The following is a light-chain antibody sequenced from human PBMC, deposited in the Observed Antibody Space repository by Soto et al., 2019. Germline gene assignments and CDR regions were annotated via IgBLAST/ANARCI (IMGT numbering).Light chain of an antibody. V-gene: IGLV1-40*01. CDR1: SSNIGAGYD. CDR3: QVWDSSSDHYV. CDR2: GNS. J-gene: IGLJ1*01. Sequence: SVLTQPPSVSGAPGQRVTISCTGSSSNIGAGYDVHWYQQLPGTAPKLLIYGNSNRPSGVPDRFSGSNSGNTATLTITRVEAGDEADYYCQVWDSSSDHYVFAAGTKVTV.